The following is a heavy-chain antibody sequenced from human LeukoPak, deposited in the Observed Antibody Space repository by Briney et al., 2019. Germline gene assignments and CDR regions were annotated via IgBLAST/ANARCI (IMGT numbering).Heavy chain of an antibody. CDR1: GFTFDDYA. J-gene: IGHJ3*02. CDR3: AKAQRNYGSGTSPAFDI. CDR2: ISWNSGSI. V-gene: IGHV3-9*01. D-gene: IGHD3-10*01. Sequence: GGSLRLSCAASGFTFDDYAMHWVRQAPGKGLEWVSGISWNSGSIGYADSVKGRFTISRDNAKNSLYLQMNSLRAEDTALYYCAKAQRNYGSGTSPAFDIWGQGTMVTVSS.